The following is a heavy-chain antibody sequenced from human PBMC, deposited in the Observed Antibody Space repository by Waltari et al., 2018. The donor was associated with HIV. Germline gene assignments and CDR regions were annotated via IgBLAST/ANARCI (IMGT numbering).Heavy chain of an antibody. CDR2: IYSGGST. V-gene: IGHV3-53*01. D-gene: IGHD2-2*01. J-gene: IGHJ4*02. CDR3: ARIYCSSTSCHFDY. CDR1: GFTVSSNY. Sequence: EVQLVESGGGLIQPGGSLRLSCAASGFTVSSNYMSWVRQAPGKGLEWVSVIYSGGSTYYADSVKGRFTISRDNSKNTLYLQMNSLRAEDTAVYYCARIYCSSTSCHFDYWGQGTLVTVSS.